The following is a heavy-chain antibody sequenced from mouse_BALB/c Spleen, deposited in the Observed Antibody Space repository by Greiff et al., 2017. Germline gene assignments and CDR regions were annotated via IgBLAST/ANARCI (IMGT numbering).Heavy chain of an antibody. CDR3: NAQGTARASPFAY. CDR2: IDPENGDT. D-gene: IGHD3-2*01. J-gene: IGHJ3*01. CDR1: GFNIKDYY. Sequence: EVKLMESGAELVRSGASVKLSCTASGFNIKDYYMHWVKQRPEQGLEWIGWIDPENGDTEYAPKFQGKATMTADTSSNTAYLQLSSLTSEDTAVYYCNAQGTARASPFAYWGQGTLVTVSA. V-gene: IGHV14-4*02.